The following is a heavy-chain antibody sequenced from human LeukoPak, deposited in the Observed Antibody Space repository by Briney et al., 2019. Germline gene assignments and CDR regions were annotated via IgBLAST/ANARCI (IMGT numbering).Heavy chain of an antibody. J-gene: IGHJ6*03. Sequence: GGSLRLSCAASGFDFSTYSMNWVRQAPGKGLEWVSHISSSSSNIYYADSVKGRFTISRDTANNSLYLQMHSLRAEDTAVYYCARGYSTSSYSHYYYYMDVWGTGTTATVSS. CDR2: ISSSSSNI. D-gene: IGHD6-6*01. CDR3: ARGYSTSSYSHYYYYMDV. CDR1: GFDFSTYS. V-gene: IGHV3-48*01.